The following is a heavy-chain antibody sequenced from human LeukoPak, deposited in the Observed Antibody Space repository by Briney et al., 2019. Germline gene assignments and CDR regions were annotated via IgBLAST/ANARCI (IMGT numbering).Heavy chain of an antibody. V-gene: IGHV3-33*01. J-gene: IGHJ4*02. CDR2: IWYDGSNK. CDR1: GFTFNNYG. CDR3: ATDLTVRAANYYFDH. D-gene: IGHD1-26*01. Sequence: GGSLRLSCEASGFTFNNYGMHWVRQAPGKGLEWVAVIWYDGSNKYYGDSVKGRFTISRDNSRNTLYLQMDSLRAEDTAVYFCATDLTVRAANYYFDHWGQGTLVTVSS.